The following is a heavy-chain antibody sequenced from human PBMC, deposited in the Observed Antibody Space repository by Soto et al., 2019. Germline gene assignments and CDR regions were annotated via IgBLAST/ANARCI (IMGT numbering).Heavy chain of an antibody. CDR3: AREARGVAARLGLYYFDY. CDR1: GGSFSGYY. D-gene: IGHD6-6*01. Sequence: QVQLQQWGAGLLKPSETLSLTCAVYGGSFSGYYWSWIRQPPGKGLEWIGEINHSGSTNYNPSLKSRVTISVDTSKNQFSLKLSSVTAADTAVYYCAREARGVAARLGLYYFDYWGQGTLVTVSS. CDR2: INHSGST. J-gene: IGHJ4*02. V-gene: IGHV4-34*01.